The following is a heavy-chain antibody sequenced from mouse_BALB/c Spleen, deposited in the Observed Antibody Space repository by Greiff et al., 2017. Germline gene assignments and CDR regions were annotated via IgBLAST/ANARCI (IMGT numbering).Heavy chain of an antibody. Sequence: VQLQQSGPELVKPGASVKVSCKASGYSFTDYNMYWVKQSHGKSLEWIGDINPNNGGTIYNQKFKGKATLTVDKSSSTAYMELRSLTSEDTAVYYCARRDGNYAMDYWGQGTSVTVSS. CDR3: ARRDGNYAMDY. J-gene: IGHJ4*01. CDR2: INPNNGGT. V-gene: IGHV1-18*01. D-gene: IGHD2-1*01. CDR1: GYSFTDYN.